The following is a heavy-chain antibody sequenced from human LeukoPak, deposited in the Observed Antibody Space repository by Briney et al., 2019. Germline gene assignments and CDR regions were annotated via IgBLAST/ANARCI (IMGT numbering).Heavy chain of an antibody. CDR1: GFTLSSYA. CDR3: AKDQIVVVPAATCDY. CDR2: ISGSGGST. V-gene: IGHV3-23*01. D-gene: IGHD2-2*01. Sequence: GGSLRLSCAASGFTLSSYAMSWVRQGPGKGLEWVSAISGSGGSTYYADSVKGRFTISRDNSKNTLYLQMNSLRAEDTAVYYCAKDQIVVVPAATCDYWGQGTLVTVSS. J-gene: IGHJ4*02.